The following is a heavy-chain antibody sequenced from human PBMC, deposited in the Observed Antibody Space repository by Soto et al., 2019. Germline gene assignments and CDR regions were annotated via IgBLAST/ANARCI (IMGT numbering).Heavy chain of an antibody. CDR3: AKESEIQWLVPSNRFDP. D-gene: IGHD6-19*01. V-gene: IGHV3-23*01. CDR2: ISGSGGST. CDR1: GFTFSSYA. Sequence: GGSLRLSCAASGFTFSSYAMSWVRQAPGKGLEWVSAISGSGGSTYYADSVKGRFTISRDNSKNTLYLQMNSLRAEDTAVYYCAKESEIQWLVPSNRFDPWGQGTLVTVSS. J-gene: IGHJ5*02.